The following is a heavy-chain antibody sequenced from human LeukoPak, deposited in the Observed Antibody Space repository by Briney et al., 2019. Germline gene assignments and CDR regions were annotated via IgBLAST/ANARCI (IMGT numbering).Heavy chain of an antibody. CDR2: VNPNSGNT. CDR3: ARDGGIMITFGGAHPSGAFDI. V-gene: IGHV1-8*01. Sequence: GASVKVSCKASGYTFTSYDINWVRQATGQGLEWMGWVNPNSGNTGYAQRFQGRVTMTRDTSISTAYMELRSLRSDDTAVYYCARDGGIMITFGGAHPSGAFDIWGQGTMVTVSS. D-gene: IGHD3-16*01. CDR1: GYTFTSYD. J-gene: IGHJ3*02.